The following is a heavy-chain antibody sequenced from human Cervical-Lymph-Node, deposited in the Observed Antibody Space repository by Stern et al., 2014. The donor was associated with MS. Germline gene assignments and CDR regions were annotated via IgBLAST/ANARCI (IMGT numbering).Heavy chain of an antibody. Sequence: EVQLVESGGGLVQPGRSLRLSCAASGFTFDDYAMHWVRQAPGKGLEWVSGISWNSGSIGYADSVKGRFTISRDNAKNSLYLQMNSLRAEDTALYYCAKDNGYSGYDPFDYWGQGTLVTVSS. V-gene: IGHV3-9*01. CDR3: AKDNGYSGYDPFDY. CDR2: ISWNSGSI. D-gene: IGHD5-12*01. CDR1: GFTFDDYA. J-gene: IGHJ4*02.